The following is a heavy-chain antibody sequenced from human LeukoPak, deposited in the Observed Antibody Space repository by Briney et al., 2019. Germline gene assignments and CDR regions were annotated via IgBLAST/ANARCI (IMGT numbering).Heavy chain of an antibody. D-gene: IGHD2-8*02. Sequence: GGSLRLSCAASGFTVSSNYMSWVRQAPGKGLEWVSGINWNGGSTGYADSVKGRFTISRDNAKNSLYLQMNSLRAEDTALYYCARGLVRGNDAFDIWGQGTMVTVSS. CDR1: GFTVSSNY. CDR3: ARGLVRGNDAFDI. J-gene: IGHJ3*02. CDR2: INWNGGST. V-gene: IGHV3-20*04.